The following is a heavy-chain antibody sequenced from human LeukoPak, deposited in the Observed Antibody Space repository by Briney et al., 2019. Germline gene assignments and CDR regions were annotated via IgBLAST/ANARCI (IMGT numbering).Heavy chain of an antibody. CDR1: GYTFTSYA. V-gene: IGHV1-3*01. CDR3: ARVVDVNSYGLFDY. J-gene: IGHJ4*02. Sequence: ASVKVSCKAPGYTFTSYAMHWVRQAPGQRLEWMGWINAGNGNTKYSQKFQGRVTVTRDTSASTAYMELSSLRSEDTAVYYCARVVDVNSYGLFDYWGQGTLVTVSS. CDR2: INAGNGNT. D-gene: IGHD5-18*01.